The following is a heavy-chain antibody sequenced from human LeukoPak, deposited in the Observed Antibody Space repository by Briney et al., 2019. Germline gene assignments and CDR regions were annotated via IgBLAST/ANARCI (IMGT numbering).Heavy chain of an antibody. V-gene: IGHV1-2*02. CDR2: INPNSGGT. J-gene: IGHJ4*02. D-gene: IGHD3-16*01. CDR3: ARDNDSRGPPHFDY. CDR1: GYTFTGYY. Sequence: ASVKVSCKASGYTFTGYYMHWVRQAPGQGLEWMGWINPNSGGTNYAQKFQGRGTMTRDTSISTAYTEQSSLRSEDTAVYYCARDNDSRGPPHFDYWGQGTLVTVSS.